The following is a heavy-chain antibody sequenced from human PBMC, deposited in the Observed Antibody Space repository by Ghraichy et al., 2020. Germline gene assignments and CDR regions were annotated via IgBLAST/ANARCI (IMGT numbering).Heavy chain of an antibody. V-gene: IGHV4-34*01. CDR3: ARGRWGPTMVRGGIDY. CDR2: INHSGST. CDR1: GGSFSGYY. J-gene: IGHJ4*02. Sequence: SQTLSLTCAVYGGSFSGYYWSWIRQPPGKGLEWIGEINHSGSTNYNPSLKSRVTISVDTSKNQFSLKLSSVTAADTAVYYCARGRWGPTMVRGGIDYWGQGTLVTVSS. D-gene: IGHD3-10*01.